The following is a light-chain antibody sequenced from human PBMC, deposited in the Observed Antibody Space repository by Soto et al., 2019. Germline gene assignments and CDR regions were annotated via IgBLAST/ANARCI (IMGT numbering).Light chain of an antibody. CDR3: TDWDDRLTALV. J-gene: IGLJ3*02. Sequence: QSVLTQPPSASGTPGQSVTISCSGSTSNIGSNSVHWYQHLPGMSPKLLIYNNNQRPSGVPERFSGSKSGTSASLASSGLQSDDESDYYCTDWDDRLTALVLGGGTTVTVL. CDR1: TSNIGSNS. CDR2: NNN. V-gene: IGLV1-44*01.